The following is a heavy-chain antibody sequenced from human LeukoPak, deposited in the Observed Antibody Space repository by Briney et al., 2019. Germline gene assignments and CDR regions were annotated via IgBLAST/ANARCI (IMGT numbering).Heavy chain of an antibody. CDR2: INAGNGNT. V-gene: IGHV1-3*01. CDR3: ARSSTSLFYYYYGMDV. D-gene: IGHD2-2*01. J-gene: IGHJ6*04. CDR1: GYTFTSYA. Sequence: ASVKVSCKASGYTFTSYAMHWVRQAPGQRLEWMGWINAGNGNTKYSQKFQGRVTITRDTSASTAYMELSSLRSEDTAVCYCARSSTSLFYYYYGMDVWGKGTTVTVSS.